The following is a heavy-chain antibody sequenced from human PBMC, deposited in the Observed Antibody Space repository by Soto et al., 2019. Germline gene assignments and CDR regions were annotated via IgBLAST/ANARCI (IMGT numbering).Heavy chain of an antibody. CDR1: GGSISSGGYY. J-gene: IGHJ4*02. D-gene: IGHD4-17*01. CDR3: ARDSGYGDPFDY. CDR2: IYYSGST. Sequence: SETLSLTCTVSGGSISSGGYYWSWIRQHPGKGLEWIGYIYYSGSTNYNPSLRSRVTISVDTSKNQFSLKLRSVTPADTAVYYCARDSGYGDPFDYWGQGTLVTVSS. V-gene: IGHV4-61*08.